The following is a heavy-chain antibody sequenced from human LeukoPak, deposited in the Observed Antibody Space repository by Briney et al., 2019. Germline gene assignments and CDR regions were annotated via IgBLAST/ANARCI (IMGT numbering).Heavy chain of an antibody. D-gene: IGHD3-10*01. CDR3: AEGTGSDAFDI. Sequence: GASLRLSCGASGFSFSKYAMSWVRQAPGKGLEWVSAITSNGGNTYYVDSVKGRFTISRDNSKNTLYLQINSLRAEDTAMYYCAEGTGSDAFDIWGQGTMVTVPS. V-gene: IGHV3-23*01. CDR2: ITSNGGNT. CDR1: GFSFSKYA. J-gene: IGHJ3*02.